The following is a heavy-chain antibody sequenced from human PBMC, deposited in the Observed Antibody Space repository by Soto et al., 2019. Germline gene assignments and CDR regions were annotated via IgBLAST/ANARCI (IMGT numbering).Heavy chain of an antibody. J-gene: IGHJ4*02. V-gene: IGHV3-48*03. CDR2: ISGSGSTR. D-gene: IGHD2-8*01. CDR1: GFTFSTHE. CDR3: ARGGVY. Sequence: DVELVESGGGTVQPGGSLRLSCATSGFTFSTHEMNWVRQAPGRGLEWIAKISGSGSTRRYADSVKGRFFISRDNDQRTVDLQMNSLRVEDTAVYYCARGGVYWGQGTLVTVSP.